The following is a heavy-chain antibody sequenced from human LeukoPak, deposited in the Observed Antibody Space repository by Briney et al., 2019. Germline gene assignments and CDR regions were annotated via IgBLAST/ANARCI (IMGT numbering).Heavy chain of an antibody. Sequence: GGSLRLSCAAPGFTFSSYWMHWVRQAPGKGLVWVSRINSDGSSTSYADSVKGRFTISRDNAKNTLYLQMNSLRAEDAAVYYCARDYRGGTAPGVSFLPSFDYWGQGTLVTVSS. D-gene: IGHD5-18*01. CDR1: GFTFSSYW. V-gene: IGHV3-74*01. CDR2: INSDGSST. J-gene: IGHJ4*02. CDR3: ARDYRGGTAPGVSFLPSFDY.